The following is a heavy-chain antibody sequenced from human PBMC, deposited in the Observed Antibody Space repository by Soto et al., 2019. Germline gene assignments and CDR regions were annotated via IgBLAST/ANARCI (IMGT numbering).Heavy chain of an antibody. Sequence: QVQLQESGPGLVKPSETLSLTCTVSGGSISSSSYYWGWIRQPPGKGLEWIGSIYYSGSTYYNPSLKSRVTISVHTSKDQFSLKLSSVNAADTAVYYCARPFQSYCYGMGVWGQGTTVTVSS. CDR1: GGSISSSSYY. CDR3: ARPFQSYCYGMGV. J-gene: IGHJ6*02. V-gene: IGHV4-39*01. CDR2: IYYSGST.